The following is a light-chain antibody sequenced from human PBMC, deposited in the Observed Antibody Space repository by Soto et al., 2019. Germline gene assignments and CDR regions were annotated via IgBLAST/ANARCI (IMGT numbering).Light chain of an antibody. Sequence: ELVMTQSPAILSVSPGERATLSCRASESVSNNVAWYQQKPGQAPRLLIYGASTRATGIPARFSGSGSGTEFTLTVSNLQSEDFAVYHCQQYSDWPWTFGQGTKVEIK. CDR1: ESVSNN. CDR2: GAS. V-gene: IGKV3-15*01. CDR3: QQYSDWPWT. J-gene: IGKJ1*01.